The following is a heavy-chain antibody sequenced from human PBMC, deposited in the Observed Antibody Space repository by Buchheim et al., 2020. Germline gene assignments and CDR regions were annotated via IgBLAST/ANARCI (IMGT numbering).Heavy chain of an antibody. Sequence: EVQLVESGGGLVQPGGSLRLSCVASGFTFSSYEMNWVRQAPGKGLEWVSYISSSGSTIYYADSVKGRFTISRDNAKNSLYLQMNSLRAEDTAVYYCARDRLDYYGSGSYEDYWGQGTL. J-gene: IGHJ4*02. D-gene: IGHD3-10*01. CDR1: GFTFSSYE. CDR2: ISSSGSTI. CDR3: ARDRLDYYGSGSYEDY. V-gene: IGHV3-48*03.